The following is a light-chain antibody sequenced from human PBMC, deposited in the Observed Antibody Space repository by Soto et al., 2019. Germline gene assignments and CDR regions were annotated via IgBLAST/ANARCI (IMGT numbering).Light chain of an antibody. CDR3: ATWDDSLNACV. CDR1: SSNIGSNY. J-gene: IGLJ1*01. V-gene: IGLV1-47*02. Sequence: QSVLTQPPSASGTPGQRVTVSCSGSSSNIGSNYVYWYQQLPGTAPKLLIYTNDQRPSGVPDRFSGSRSGTSASLAISGLRSEDEADYYCATWDDSLNACVFGTGTKVTVL. CDR2: TND.